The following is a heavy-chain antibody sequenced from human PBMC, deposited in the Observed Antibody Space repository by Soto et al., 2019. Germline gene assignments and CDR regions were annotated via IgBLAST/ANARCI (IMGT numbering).Heavy chain of an antibody. CDR3: ARSRGYSSAGSLAIDP. D-gene: IGHD5-18*01. Sequence: ASLKVSCKASGYTFTGYYMHWVRQAPGQGLEWMGWINPNSGGTNYAQKVQGWVTMTRDTSISTAYMELSRLRSDDTAVYYCARSRGYSSAGSLAIDPWGQGTLVTVSS. J-gene: IGHJ5*02. V-gene: IGHV1-2*04. CDR1: GYTFTGYY. CDR2: INPNSGGT.